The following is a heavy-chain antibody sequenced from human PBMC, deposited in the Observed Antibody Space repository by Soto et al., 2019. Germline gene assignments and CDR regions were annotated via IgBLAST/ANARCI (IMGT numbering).Heavy chain of an antibody. CDR3: ATWGSTAFDI. J-gene: IGHJ3*02. CDR1: RGSMSSSDW. V-gene: IGHV4-4*02. D-gene: IGHD3-16*01. CDR2: TYHSGNT. Sequence: QLQESGPGLVEPSGTLSLTCAVSRGSMSSSDWWCWVRQAPGKGLEWIGETYHSGNTNYTPSLKSRVTLSVDISKNQFSLTLTSVTAAATGVYYCATWGSTAFDIWGQGTMVTVSS.